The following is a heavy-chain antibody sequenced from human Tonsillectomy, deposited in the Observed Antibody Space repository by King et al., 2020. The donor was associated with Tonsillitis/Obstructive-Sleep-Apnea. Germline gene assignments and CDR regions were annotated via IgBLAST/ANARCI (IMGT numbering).Heavy chain of an antibody. D-gene: IGHD5-12*01. CDR1: GLTFSNYA. Sequence: VRLVESGGGLVQPGGSLRLSCAAPGLTFSNYAMSWVRQAPGKGLEWVSTISGSGGTTYYADSVKGRFTISRDNSKNTLYLQMNSLRADDTAVYYCAKEEEDGVADYWGQGTLVTVSS. CDR2: ISGSGGTT. J-gene: IGHJ4*02. CDR3: AKEEEDGVADY. V-gene: IGHV3-23*04.